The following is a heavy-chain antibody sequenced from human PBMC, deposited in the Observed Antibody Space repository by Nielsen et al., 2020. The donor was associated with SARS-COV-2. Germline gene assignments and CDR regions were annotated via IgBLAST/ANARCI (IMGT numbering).Heavy chain of an antibody. Sequence: GSLRLSCTVSGGSISSYYWSWIRQPPGKGLEWIGYIYYSGSTNYNPSLKSRVTISVDTSKNQFSLKLSSVTAADTAVYYCARHSTTESGGYYYVDWFDPWGQGTLVTVSS. CDR2: IYYSGST. V-gene: IGHV4-59*08. CDR1: GGSISSYY. D-gene: IGHD3-22*01. CDR3: ARHSTTESGGYYYVDWFDP. J-gene: IGHJ5*02.